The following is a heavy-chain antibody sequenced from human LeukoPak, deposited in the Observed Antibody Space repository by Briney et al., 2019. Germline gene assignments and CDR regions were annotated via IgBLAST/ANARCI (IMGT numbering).Heavy chain of an antibody. J-gene: IGHJ6*03. CDR3: ARGASSSSSYYFYYMDV. CDR1: GFTFSSYW. V-gene: IGHV3-74*01. Sequence: PGGSLRLSCAASGFTFSSYWMHWVRQAPGKGLVWVSRINSDGSNTNYADSVKGRFTISRDNAMNTLYLQMNSLRAEDTAVYYCARGASSSSSYYFYYMDVWGKGNTVTVSS. CDR2: INSDGSNT. D-gene: IGHD6-6*01.